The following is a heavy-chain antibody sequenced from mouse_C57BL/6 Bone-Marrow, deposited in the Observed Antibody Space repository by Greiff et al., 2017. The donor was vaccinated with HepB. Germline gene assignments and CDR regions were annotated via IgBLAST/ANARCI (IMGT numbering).Heavy chain of an antibody. CDR2: IYPGSGNT. Sequence: QVQLKQSGAELVRPGASVKLSCKASGYTFTDYYINWVKQRPGQGLEWIARIYPGSGNTYYNEKFKGKATLTAEKSSSTAYMQLSSLTSEDSAVYFCARLDYYAMDYWGQGTSVTVSS. J-gene: IGHJ4*01. V-gene: IGHV1-76*01. CDR3: ARLDYYAMDY. CDR1: GYTFTDYY.